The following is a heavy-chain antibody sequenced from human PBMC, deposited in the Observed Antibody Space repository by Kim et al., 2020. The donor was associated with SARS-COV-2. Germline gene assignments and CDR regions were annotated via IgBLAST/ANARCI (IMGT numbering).Heavy chain of an antibody. V-gene: IGHV1-46*01. Sequence: YPQKIQGRVTMTRDTSTSTVYMELSSLRSEDTAVYYCARETAAGTGWFDPWGQGTLVTVSS. J-gene: IGHJ5*02. D-gene: IGHD6-13*01. CDR3: ARETAAGTGWFDP.